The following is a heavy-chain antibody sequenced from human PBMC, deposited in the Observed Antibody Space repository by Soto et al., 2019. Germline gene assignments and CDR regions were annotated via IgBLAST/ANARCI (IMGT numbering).Heavy chain of an antibody. V-gene: IGHV4-39*01. Sequence: PSETLSLTCTVSGTSIISTTKSWGGIRQPPGRGLMWIVTLTSSGSTYYHPSLERGVTISVETSKTQFSLKVTSVTAADTGLYYCARQDHGDYEFCIDFWGQGTLVTVSS. CDR3: ARQDHGDYEFCIDF. CDR1: GTSIISTTKS. CDR2: LTSSGST. J-gene: IGHJ4*01. D-gene: IGHD4-17*01.